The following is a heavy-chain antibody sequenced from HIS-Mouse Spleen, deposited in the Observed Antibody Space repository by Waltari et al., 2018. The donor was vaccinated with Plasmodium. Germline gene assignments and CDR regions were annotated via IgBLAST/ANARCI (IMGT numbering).Heavy chain of an antibody. CDR2: INHSGST. Sequence: QVQLQQWGAGLLKPSETLSLTCAVYGGSFSGYYWSWIRQPPGKGLGWIGEINHSGSTNYNPARRSGVTISVDTAKNQFSLRLSSVTAADTAVYYCARVTSSGVYWYFDLWGRGTLVTVSA. J-gene: IGHJ2*01. CDR3: ARVTSSGVYWYFDL. CDR1: GGSFSGYY. D-gene: IGHD3-3*01. V-gene: IGHV4-34*01.